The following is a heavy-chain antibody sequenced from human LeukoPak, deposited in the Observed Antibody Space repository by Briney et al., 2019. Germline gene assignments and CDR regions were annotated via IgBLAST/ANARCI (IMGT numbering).Heavy chain of an antibody. Sequence: GGSLRLSCAASGFTFSSYWMSWVRQAPGKGLEWVANIKQDGSEKYYVDSVKGRFTISRDNAKNSLYLQMNSLKTEDTAVYYCTRLLGPGYGDPGNYWGQGTLVTVSS. J-gene: IGHJ4*02. D-gene: IGHD4-17*01. CDR3: TRLLGPGYGDPGNY. CDR1: GFTFSSYW. V-gene: IGHV3-7*03. CDR2: IKQDGSEK.